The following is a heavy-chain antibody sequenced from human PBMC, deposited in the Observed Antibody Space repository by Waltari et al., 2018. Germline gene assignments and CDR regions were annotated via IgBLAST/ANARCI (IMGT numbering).Heavy chain of an antibody. CDR1: GFTFSSYA. D-gene: IGHD2-21*01. CDR3: AKAFRGEYVIPHYYMDV. J-gene: IGHJ6*03. Sequence: EVQLVESGGGLVQPGGSLRLSCAASGFTFSSYAMSWVRQAPGEGLEWVSAISGSGGSTYYADSGKGRFTISRDNSKNTLYLQMNSLRAEDTAVYYCAKAFRGEYVIPHYYMDVWGKGTTVTVSS. CDR2: ISGSGGST. V-gene: IGHV3-23*04.